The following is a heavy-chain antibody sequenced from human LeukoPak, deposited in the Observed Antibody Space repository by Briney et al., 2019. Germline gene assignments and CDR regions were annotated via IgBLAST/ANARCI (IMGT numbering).Heavy chain of an antibody. D-gene: IGHD3-9*01. CDR2: INHSGST. CDR1: GGSISSYY. V-gene: IGHV4-34*01. J-gene: IGHJ4*02. CDR3: ARRSGGQILTGYSRPNFDY. Sequence: SETLSLTCTVSGGSISSYYWSWIRQPPGKGLEWIGEINHSGSTNYNPSLKSRVTISVDTSKNQFSLKLSSVTAADTAVYYCARRSGGQILTGYSRPNFDYWGQGTLVTVSS.